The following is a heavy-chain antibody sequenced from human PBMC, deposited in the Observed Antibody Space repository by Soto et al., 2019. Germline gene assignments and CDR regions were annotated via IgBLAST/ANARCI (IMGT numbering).Heavy chain of an antibody. J-gene: IGHJ6*02. CDR3: ARAGCDGGRCYTMVGLRYGMDV. CDR2: ISYDGNNK. Sequence: QVQLVESGGGVVQPGRSLRLSCAASGFTFSSYVMHWVRQAPGKGLEWVAVISYDGNNKYYADSVKGRFTISRDNSKNMLYLQMNSLRAEYTAVYYCARAGCDGGRCYTMVGLRYGMDVWGQGNTVTVSS. D-gene: IGHD2-15*01. CDR1: GFTFSSYV. V-gene: IGHV3-30-3*01.